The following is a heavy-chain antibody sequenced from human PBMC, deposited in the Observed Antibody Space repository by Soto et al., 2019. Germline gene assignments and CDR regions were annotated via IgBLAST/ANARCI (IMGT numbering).Heavy chain of an antibody. CDR2: ISGSGGST. CDR1: GFTFSSYS. D-gene: IGHD3-3*01. Sequence: GGSLRLSCAASGFTFSSYSMSWVRQAPGKGLEWVSAISGSGGSTYYADSVKGRFTISRDNSKNTLYLQMNSLRAEDTAVYYCAKDLYYDFWSGYSGRDYFDYWGQGTLVTVSS. V-gene: IGHV3-23*01. J-gene: IGHJ4*02. CDR3: AKDLYYDFWSGYSGRDYFDY.